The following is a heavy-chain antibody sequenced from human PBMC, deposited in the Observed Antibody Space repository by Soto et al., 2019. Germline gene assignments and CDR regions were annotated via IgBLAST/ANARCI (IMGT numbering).Heavy chain of an antibody. V-gene: IGHV3-48*03. CDR2: ISSSGSTI. CDR1: GFTFSSYE. CDR3: ARVQVATITPHYYYYYGMDV. Sequence: EVQLVESGGGLVQPGGSLRLSCAASGFTFSSYEMNWVRQAPGKGLEWVSYISSSGSTIYYADSAKGRFTISRDNAKNSLYLQMNSLRAEDTAVYYCARVQVATITPHYYYYYGMDVWGQGTTVTVSS. D-gene: IGHD5-12*01. J-gene: IGHJ6*02.